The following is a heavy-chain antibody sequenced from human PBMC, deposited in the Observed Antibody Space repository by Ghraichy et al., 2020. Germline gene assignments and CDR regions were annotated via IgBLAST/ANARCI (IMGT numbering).Heavy chain of an antibody. V-gene: IGHV3-23*01. CDR3: ANGGVGATLRY. CDR1: GFTFSSYA. J-gene: IGHJ4*02. CDR2: ISGSGGST. D-gene: IGHD1-26*01. Sequence: GSLRLSCAASGFTFSSYAMSWVRQAPGKGLEWVSAISGSGGSTYYADSVKGRFTISRDNSKNTLYLQMNSLRAEDTAVYYCANGGVGATLRYWGQGTLVTVSS.